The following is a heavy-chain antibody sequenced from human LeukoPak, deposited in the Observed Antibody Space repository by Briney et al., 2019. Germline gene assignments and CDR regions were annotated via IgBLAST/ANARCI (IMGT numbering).Heavy chain of an antibody. CDR2: IKQDGSEK. CDR1: GFTFSSYW. Sequence: PGGSLRLSCAASGFTFSSYWMSWVRQAPGKGLEWVANIKQDGSEKYYVDSVKGRFTISRDNAKNSLYLQMNSLRAEDTAVYYCAKVWNGDHYYYYYYMDVWGKGTTVTISS. V-gene: IGHV3-7*03. J-gene: IGHJ6*03. CDR3: AKVWNGDHYYYYYYMDV. D-gene: IGHD1-1*01.